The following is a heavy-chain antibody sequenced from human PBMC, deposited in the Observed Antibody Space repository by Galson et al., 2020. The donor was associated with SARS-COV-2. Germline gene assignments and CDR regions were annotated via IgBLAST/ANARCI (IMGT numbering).Heavy chain of an antibody. J-gene: IGHJ3*02. Sequence: ASVKVSCKVSGYTLTELSMHWVRQAPGKGLEWMGGFDPEDGETIYAQKFQGRVTMTEDTSTDTAYMELSSLRSEDTAVYYCATAYNWNDEGNDAFDIWGQGTMVTVSS. CDR3: ATAYNWNDEGNDAFDI. CDR2: FDPEDGET. D-gene: IGHD1-1*01. V-gene: IGHV1-24*01. CDR1: GYTLTELS.